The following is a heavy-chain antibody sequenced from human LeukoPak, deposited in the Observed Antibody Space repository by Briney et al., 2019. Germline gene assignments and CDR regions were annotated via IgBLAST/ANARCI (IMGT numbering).Heavy chain of an antibody. J-gene: IGHJ3*02. Sequence: GGSLRLSCAASGFTFSSYEMNWVRQAPGKGLEWVSVIYSGGSTYYADSVKGRFTISRDNSKNTLYLQMNSLRTEDTAMYYCARDFQDAFDIWGQGTMVTVSS. CDR2: IYSGGST. CDR1: GFTFSSYE. CDR3: ARDFQDAFDI. V-gene: IGHV3-53*01.